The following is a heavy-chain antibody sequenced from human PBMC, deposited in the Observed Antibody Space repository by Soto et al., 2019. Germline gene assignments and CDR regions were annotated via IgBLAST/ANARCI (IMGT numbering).Heavy chain of an antibody. Sequence: SETLSLTCTVSGGSISSYYWSWIRQPPGKGLEWIGYIYYSGSTNYNPSLKSRVTISVDTSKNQFSLKLSSVTAADTAVYYCARDLRRLGIAAQSGIYYYYGMDVWGQGTTVTVSS. CDR2: IYYSGST. J-gene: IGHJ6*02. CDR1: GGSISSYY. CDR3: ARDLRRLGIAAQSGIYYYYGMDV. V-gene: IGHV4-59*01. D-gene: IGHD6-13*01.